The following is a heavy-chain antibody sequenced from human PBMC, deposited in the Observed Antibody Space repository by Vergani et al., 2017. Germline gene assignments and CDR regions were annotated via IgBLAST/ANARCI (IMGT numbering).Heavy chain of an antibody. V-gene: IGHV3-30*03. CDR2: ISYDGSNK. J-gene: IGHJ4*02. CDR1: GFTFSSYG. D-gene: IGHD2-2*02. Sequence: QVQLVESGGGVVQPGRSLRLSCAASGFTFSSYGMHWVRQAPGKGLEWVAVISYDGSNKYYADSVKGRFTISRDNAKNSLYLQMNSLRAEDTAVYYCARGEGGTSCHNWGQGTLVTVSS. CDR3: ARGEGGTSCHN.